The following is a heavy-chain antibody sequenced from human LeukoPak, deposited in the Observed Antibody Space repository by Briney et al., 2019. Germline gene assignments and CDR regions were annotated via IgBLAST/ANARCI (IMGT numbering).Heavy chain of an antibody. Sequence: TGGSLRLSCSASRFTFSTYSMNWVRQAPGKGLEWVSHISDSSSTIYYADSVKGRFTISRDNAKSSLYLQMNSLRDEDTAVYYCARDGRWELLPFGMDVWGQGTTVIVSS. V-gene: IGHV3-48*02. D-gene: IGHD1-26*01. CDR3: ARDGRWELLPFGMDV. J-gene: IGHJ6*02. CDR1: RFTFSTYS. CDR2: ISDSSSTI.